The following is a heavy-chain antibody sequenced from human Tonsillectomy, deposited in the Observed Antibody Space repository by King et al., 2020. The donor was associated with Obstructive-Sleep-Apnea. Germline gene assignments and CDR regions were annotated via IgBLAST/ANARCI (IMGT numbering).Heavy chain of an antibody. CDR3: ARGRRITIFGVVMQRMCNWFDP. J-gene: IGHJ5*02. CDR2: INPNSGGT. D-gene: IGHD3-3*01. V-gene: IGHV1-2*04. Sequence: QLVQSGAEVKKPGASVKVSCKASGYTFTGYYMHWVRQAPGQGLEWMGWINPNSGGTNYAQKFQGWVTMTRDTSISTAYMELSRLRSDDTAVYYCARGRRITIFGVVMQRMCNWFDPWGQGTLVTVSS. CDR1: GYTFTGYY.